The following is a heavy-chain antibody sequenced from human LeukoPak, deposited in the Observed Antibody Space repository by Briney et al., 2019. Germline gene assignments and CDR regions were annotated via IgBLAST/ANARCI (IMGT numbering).Heavy chain of an antibody. D-gene: IGHD3-10*01. CDR2: ISAYNGNT. Sequence: GASVKVSCKASGYSFTSYGISWVRQAPGQGLEWMGWISAYNGNTNYAQKLQGRVTMTTDTSTSTVYMELRSLRSDDTAVYYCARGLVWFGEEYYFDYWGQGTLVTVSS. V-gene: IGHV1-18*01. CDR3: ARGLVWFGEEYYFDY. J-gene: IGHJ4*02. CDR1: GYSFTSYG.